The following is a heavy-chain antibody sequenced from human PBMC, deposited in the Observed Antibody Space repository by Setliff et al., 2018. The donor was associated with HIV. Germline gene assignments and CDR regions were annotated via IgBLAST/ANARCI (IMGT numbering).Heavy chain of an antibody. CDR2: ISGSGDIT. CDR3: AREGIAAAGSYSYGFGQIDY. D-gene: IGHD6-13*01. CDR1: GFSFRSYA. V-gene: IGHV3-23*01. Sequence: PGGSLRLSCAASGFSFRSYAVSWVRQAPGKGLEWVSVISGSGDITYYRESVKGRFTVSRDNSNNTLHLQMNSLRAEDTALYYCAREGIAAAGSYSYGFGQIDYWGQGTLVTVSS. J-gene: IGHJ4*02.